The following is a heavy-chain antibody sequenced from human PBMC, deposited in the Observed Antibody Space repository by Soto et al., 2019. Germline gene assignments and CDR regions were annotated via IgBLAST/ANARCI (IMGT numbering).Heavy chain of an antibody. CDR2: INYSGST. J-gene: IGHJ3*02. V-gene: IGHV4-61*08. CDR3: ARYFDWPSAFDI. CDR1: GGSVSSGGYY. Sequence: PSETLSLTCTVSGGSVSSGGYYWSWIRQPPGKELEWLGYINYSGSTNYNPSLKSRVTISVDTSKKQFSLKLGSVTAADTAVYYCARYFDWPSAFDIWGQGTMVTVSS. D-gene: IGHD3-9*01.